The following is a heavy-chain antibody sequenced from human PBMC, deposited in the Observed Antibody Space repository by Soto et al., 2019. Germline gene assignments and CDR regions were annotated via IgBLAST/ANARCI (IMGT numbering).Heavy chain of an antibody. Sequence: QVKLVESGGGVVQPGRSLRLSCAASGFPFRNYAMHWVRQAPGKGLEWVAFISYDGSSTHYGDSVKGRFTISRDNSKETLALQMNSLKADDTAIYYWAKEPGSYSSYWYWVFWGQGTLVTVSS. J-gene: IGHJ4*02. CDR2: ISYDGSST. CDR1: GFPFRNYA. V-gene: IGHV3-30*01. CDR3: AKEPGSYSSYWYWVF. D-gene: IGHD6-19*01.